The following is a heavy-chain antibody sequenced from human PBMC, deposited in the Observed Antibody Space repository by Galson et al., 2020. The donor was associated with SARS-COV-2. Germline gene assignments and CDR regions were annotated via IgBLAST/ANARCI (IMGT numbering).Heavy chain of an antibody. CDR2: INSDGSST. V-gene: IGHV3-74*01. CDR3: ASGPKENVLRYFDWLLAGWFDP. D-gene: IGHD3-9*01. Sequence: GGSLRLSCAASGFTFSSYWMHWVRQAPGKGLVWVSRINSDGSSTSYADSVKGRFTISRDNAKNTLYLQMNSLRAEDTAVYYCASGPKENVLRYFDWLLAGWFDPWGQGTLVTVSS. J-gene: IGHJ5*02. CDR1: GFTFSSYW.